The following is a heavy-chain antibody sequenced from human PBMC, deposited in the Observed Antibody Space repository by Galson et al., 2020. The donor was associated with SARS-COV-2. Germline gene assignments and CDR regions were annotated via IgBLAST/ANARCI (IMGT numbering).Heavy chain of an antibody. CDR3: AKDIGYSSGGVGY. J-gene: IGHJ4*02. Sequence: LRLSCAASGFTFDDYAMHWVRQAPGKGLEWVSGISWNSGSIGYADSVKGRFTISRDNAKNSLYLQMNSLRAEDTALYYCAKDIGYSSGGVGYWGQGTLVTVSS. CDR1: GFTFDDYA. CDR2: ISWNSGSI. V-gene: IGHV3-9*01. D-gene: IGHD6-19*01.